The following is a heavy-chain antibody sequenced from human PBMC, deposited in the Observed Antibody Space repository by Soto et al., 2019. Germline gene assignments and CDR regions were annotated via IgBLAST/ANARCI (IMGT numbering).Heavy chain of an antibody. Sequence: GGSLRLSCAASGFTFSSYAMSWVRQAPGKGLEWVSAISGRGGSTYYADSVKGRFTISRDNSKNTLYLQMNSLRAEDTAVYYCAKATLGSGWYYYGMDVWGQGTTVTVSS. J-gene: IGHJ6*02. CDR2: ISGRGGST. CDR1: GFTFSSYA. CDR3: AKATLGSGWYYYGMDV. V-gene: IGHV3-23*01. D-gene: IGHD6-19*01.